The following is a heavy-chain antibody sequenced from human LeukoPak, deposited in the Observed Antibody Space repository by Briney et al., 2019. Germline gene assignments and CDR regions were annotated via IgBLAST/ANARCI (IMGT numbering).Heavy chain of an antibody. CDR2: IYYSGST. Sequence: SETLSLTCTVSGGSISSYYWSWIRQPPGKGLEWIGYIYYSGSTNYNPSLKSRVTISVDTSKNQFSLKLSSVTAADTAVYYSARNRGATFTPAFDYWGQGTLVTVSS. J-gene: IGHJ4*02. CDR3: ARNRGATFTPAFDY. CDR1: GGSISSYY. V-gene: IGHV4-59*08. D-gene: IGHD1-26*01.